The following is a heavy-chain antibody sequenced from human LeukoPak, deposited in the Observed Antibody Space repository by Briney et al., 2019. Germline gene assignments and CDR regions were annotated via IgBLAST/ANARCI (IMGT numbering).Heavy chain of an antibody. Sequence: GGSLRLSCAASGFTFSTYAMSWVRQAPGKGLEWVSAINGIGGSTYYADSVKGRFTISRDNAKNTLFLQMNSLRAEDTAVYYCVRDGVGAPPFDYWGQGALVTVSS. D-gene: IGHD1-26*01. CDR3: VRDGVGAPPFDY. CDR1: GFTFSTYA. CDR2: INGIGGST. J-gene: IGHJ4*02. V-gene: IGHV3-23*01.